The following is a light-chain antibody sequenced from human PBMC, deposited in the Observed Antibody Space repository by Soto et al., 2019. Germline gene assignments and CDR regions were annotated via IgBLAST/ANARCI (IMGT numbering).Light chain of an antibody. CDR2: DVS. CDR1: SSDVGGYNY. Sequence: QSALTQPASVSGSPGQSITISCTGTSSDVGGYNYVSWYQQHPGKAPKLMIYDVSNWPSGVANRFSGSKSSNTASLTISGLQAEDEADYYCTSYTDSSPFVFGTGTKLTVL. J-gene: IGLJ1*01. CDR3: TSYTDSSPFV. V-gene: IGLV2-14*01.